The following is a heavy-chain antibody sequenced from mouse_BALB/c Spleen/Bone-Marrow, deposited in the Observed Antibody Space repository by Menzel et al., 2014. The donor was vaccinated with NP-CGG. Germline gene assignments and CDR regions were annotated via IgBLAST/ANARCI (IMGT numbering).Heavy chain of an antibody. CDR1: GFDFSRYW. V-gene: IGHV4-1*02. CDR2: INPDSSTI. J-gene: IGHJ3*01. D-gene: IGHD2-3*01. Sequence: EVQVVESGGGLVHPGGSLKLSCAASGFDFSRYWMDWVRQAPGKGLEWIGEINPDSSTINYTPSLKDKFIISRDNAKNTLYLQMSKVRSEDTALYYCSRLGYYGGFAYWGQGTLVTVSA. CDR3: SRLGYYGGFAY.